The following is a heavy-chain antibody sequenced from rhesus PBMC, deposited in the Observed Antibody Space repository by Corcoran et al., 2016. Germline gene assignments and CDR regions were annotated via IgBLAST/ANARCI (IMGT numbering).Heavy chain of an antibody. Sequence: QLQLQESGPGVVKPSETLSLTCAVSGGSISDSYRWSWIRQPPGKGLEWIGYIYGSSTSTNYNPSLKSRVTISKDTSKNQFSLKLSSVTAADTAVYYCASGSGWSYFDYWGQGVLVTVSS. CDR2: IYGSSTST. D-gene: IGHD6S26*01. CDR1: GGSISDSYR. V-gene: IGHV4S10*01. CDR3: ASGSGWSYFDY. J-gene: IGHJ4*01.